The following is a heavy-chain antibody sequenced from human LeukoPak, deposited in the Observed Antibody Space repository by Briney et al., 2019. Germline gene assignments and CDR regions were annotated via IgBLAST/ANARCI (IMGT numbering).Heavy chain of an antibody. Sequence: QSGGSLRLSCAASGFTFSSYEMNWVRQAPGKGLEWISDISPSGRTMSYADSVKGRFTISRDNAKNSLYMQMNSLRAEDTAFYYCARDLARYRAFYIWGQETMVTVSS. V-gene: IGHV3-48*03. J-gene: IGHJ3*02. D-gene: IGHD1-14*01. CDR2: ISPSGRTM. CDR1: GFTFSSYE. CDR3: ARDLARYRAFYI.